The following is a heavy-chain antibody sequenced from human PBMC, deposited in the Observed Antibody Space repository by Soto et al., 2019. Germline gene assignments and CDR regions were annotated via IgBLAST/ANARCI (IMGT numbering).Heavy chain of an antibody. J-gene: IGHJ4*02. Sequence: ASVNLSCKASGYVFTSYGISWVRQAPGQGLEWMGWVSSYNGNTNYAQKFQGRVTMTTDIATRTAYMELWSLTSDDTAVYYCAIEHCSYTNYYSLVDYCGLGTLVTVSS. CDR3: AIEHCSYTNYYSLVDY. V-gene: IGHV1-18*04. CDR2: VSSYNGNT. D-gene: IGHD2-2*02. CDR1: GYVFTSYG.